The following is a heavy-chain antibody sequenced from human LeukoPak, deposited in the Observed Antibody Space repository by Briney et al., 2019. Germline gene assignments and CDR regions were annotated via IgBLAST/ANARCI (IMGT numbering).Heavy chain of an antibody. J-gene: IGHJ4*02. Sequence: ASVKVSCKASGYAFISYGISWVRQAPGQGLEWMGWIGAYHGNTNYAQKLQGRVTMTTDTSTSTAYMELRSLRSDDTAVYYCARDGSGTWNDYWGQGTLVTVSS. D-gene: IGHD3-10*01. CDR3: ARDGSGTWNDY. V-gene: IGHV1-18*01. CDR2: IGAYHGNT. CDR1: GYAFISYG.